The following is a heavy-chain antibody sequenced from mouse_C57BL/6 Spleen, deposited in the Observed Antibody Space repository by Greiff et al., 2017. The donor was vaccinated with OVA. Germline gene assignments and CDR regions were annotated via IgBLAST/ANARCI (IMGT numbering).Heavy chain of an antibody. D-gene: IGHD1-1*01. V-gene: IGHV5-4*01. J-gene: IGHJ2*01. CDR2: ISDGGSYT. CDR1: GFTFSSYA. CDR3: ARDRDYYGSSYGGYFDY. Sequence: EVKLMESGGGLVKPGGSLKLSCAASGFTFSSYAMSWVRQTPEKRLEWVATISDGGSYTYYPDNVKGRFTISRDNAKNNLYLQMSHLKSEDTAMYYCARDRDYYGSSYGGYFDYWGQGTTLTVSS.